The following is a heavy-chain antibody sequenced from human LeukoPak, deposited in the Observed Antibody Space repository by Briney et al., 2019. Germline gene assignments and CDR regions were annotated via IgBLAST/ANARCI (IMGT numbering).Heavy chain of an antibody. V-gene: IGHV3-30*04. Sequence: GGSLRLSCAASGFTFSSYAMHWVRQAPGKGLEWVGVISYDGSNKYYADCVKGGFTISIDNAKNSLYLQMNSLRAEDTAVYYCARAPYSSGWDNFDYWGQGTLVTASS. CDR3: ARAPYSSGWDNFDY. CDR2: ISYDGSNK. D-gene: IGHD6-19*01. CDR1: GFTFSSYA. J-gene: IGHJ4*02.